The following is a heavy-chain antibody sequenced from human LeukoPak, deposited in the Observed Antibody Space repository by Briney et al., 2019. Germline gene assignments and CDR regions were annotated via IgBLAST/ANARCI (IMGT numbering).Heavy chain of an antibody. J-gene: IGHJ4*02. CDR1: GFTFSSYA. CDR3: AKASDIVVVVAATLDY. CDR2: ISGSGGST. V-gene: IGHV3-23*01. D-gene: IGHD2-15*01. Sequence: GGSLRLSCAASGFTFSSYAMSWVRQAPGKGLEWVSAISGSGGSTYYADSVKGRFTISRDNPKNTLYLQMNSLRAEDTAVYYCAKASDIVVVVAATLDYWGQGTLVTVSS.